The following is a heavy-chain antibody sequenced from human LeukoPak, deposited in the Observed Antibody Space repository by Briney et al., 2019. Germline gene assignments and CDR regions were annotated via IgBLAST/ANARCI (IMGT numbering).Heavy chain of an antibody. V-gene: IGHV1-8*01. CDR2: MNPNSGNT. CDR3: ARGPNCGGDCYSFLFDY. CDR1: GYTFTSYD. Sequence: GASVKVSCMASGYTFTSYDINWVRQATGQGLEWMGWMNPNSGNTGYAQKFQGRVTMTRNTSISTAYMELSSLRSEDTAVYYCARGPNCGGDCYSFLFDYWGQGTLVTVSS. D-gene: IGHD2-21*02. J-gene: IGHJ4*02.